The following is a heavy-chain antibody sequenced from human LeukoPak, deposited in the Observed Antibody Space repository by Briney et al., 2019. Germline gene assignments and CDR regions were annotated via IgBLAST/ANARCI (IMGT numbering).Heavy chain of an antibody. J-gene: IGHJ4*02. CDR1: GFSLSTSGVG. CDR3: AHIYGGNSYFDY. Sequence: SGPTLVNPTQTLTLTCTFSGFSLSTSGVGVGWIRQPPGKALEWLALIYWDDDKRYSPSLKTRLTITKDTSKNQVVLKMTNMDPVDTATYYCAHIYGGNSYFDYWGQGTLVTVSS. V-gene: IGHV2-5*02. D-gene: IGHD4-23*01. CDR2: IYWDDDK.